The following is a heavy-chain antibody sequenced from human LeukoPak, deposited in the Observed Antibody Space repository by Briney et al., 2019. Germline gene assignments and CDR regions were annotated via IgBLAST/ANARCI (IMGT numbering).Heavy chain of an antibody. Sequence: PGGSLRLSCTASGFTFSSYWMSWVRQAPGKGLEWVANIKQDGREKYCVDFVKGRFTISRDNAKNSLYLQMNSLRAEDTAVYYCAKDLLLWFGELGVFDYGGQGTLLTVSS. CDR2: IKQDGREK. CDR3: AKDLLLWFGELGVFDY. D-gene: IGHD3-10*01. J-gene: IGHJ4*02. CDR1: GFTFSSYW. V-gene: IGHV3-7*03.